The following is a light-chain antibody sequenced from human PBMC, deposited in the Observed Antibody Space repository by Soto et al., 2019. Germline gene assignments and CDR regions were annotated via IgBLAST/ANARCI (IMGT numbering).Light chain of an antibody. CDR1: SSNIGRNT. J-gene: IGLJ1*01. V-gene: IGLV1-44*01. Sequence: QSVLTQPPSASGTPGQGVTISCSGSSSNIGRNTVNWYQQLPGTAPKLLIYSYNERPSGVPDRFSGSKSGTSASLAISGLRSEEEADYYCAAWDDSLNGYVFGTGTKVTVL. CDR3: AAWDDSLNGYV. CDR2: SYN.